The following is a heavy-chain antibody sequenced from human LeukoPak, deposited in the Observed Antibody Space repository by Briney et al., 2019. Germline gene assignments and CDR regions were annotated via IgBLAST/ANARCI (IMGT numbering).Heavy chain of an antibody. CDR2: ISSSGDST. CDR1: GFTFSNYA. D-gene: IGHD3-22*01. J-gene: IGHJ4*02. V-gene: IGHV3-23*01. Sequence: GGSLRLSCAASGFTFSNYAMSWVRQAPGKGLEWVSAISSSGDSTYYADSVRGRFTVSRDNSKNTLYLQMNSLRAEDTAVYFCAKDSFPYYESRGYYPPFEYWGQGTLVTVSS. CDR3: AKDSFPYYESRGYYPPFEY.